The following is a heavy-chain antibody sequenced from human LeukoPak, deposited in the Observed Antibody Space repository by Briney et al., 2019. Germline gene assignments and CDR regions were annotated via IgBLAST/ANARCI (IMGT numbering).Heavy chain of an antibody. CDR1: GGSISSYY. V-gene: IGHV4-59*01. D-gene: IGHD1-1*01. J-gene: IGHJ4*02. CDR3: ARAGNNWSFDY. Sequence: PSETLSLTCTVSGGSISSYYWSCIRQPPGKGLEWVGYIYYRGNTNYNPSLKSRVTMAVDTSKNQFSLKVSSVTAADTAVYYCARAGNNWSFDYWGQGTLVTVSS. CDR2: IYYRGNT.